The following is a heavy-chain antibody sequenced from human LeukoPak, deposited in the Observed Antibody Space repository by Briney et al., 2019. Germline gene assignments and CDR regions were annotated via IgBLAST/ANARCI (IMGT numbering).Heavy chain of an antibody. V-gene: IGHV1-46*01. CDR3: ARASLAVAGNRDAFDI. D-gene: IGHD6-19*01. J-gene: IGHJ3*02. Sequence: AAVKVSCKASGYTFTSYYMHWVRQAPGQGLEWMGIINPSGGSTSYAQKFQGRVTMTRDMSTSTVYMELSSLRSEDTAVYYCARASLAVAGNRDAFDIWGQGTMVTVSS. CDR1: GYTFTSYY. CDR2: INPSGGST.